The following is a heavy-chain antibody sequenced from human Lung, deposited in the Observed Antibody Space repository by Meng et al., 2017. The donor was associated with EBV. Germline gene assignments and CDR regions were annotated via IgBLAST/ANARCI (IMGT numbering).Heavy chain of an antibody. V-gene: IGHV6-1*01. J-gene: IGHJ2*01. CDR2: TYYRSKWYN. CDR1: GDSSTSNCAA. Sequence: VQPLQSCPRRVMTPSTTPPPSCISGDSSTSNCAACTRIRPPASGGLGWVGRTYYRSKWYNDYAVFGKTRITINPDTSKNQYPLQLNAVTPEVTDLYCCARGATLVFDLWGRGTLVTVSS. CDR3: ARGATLVFDL.